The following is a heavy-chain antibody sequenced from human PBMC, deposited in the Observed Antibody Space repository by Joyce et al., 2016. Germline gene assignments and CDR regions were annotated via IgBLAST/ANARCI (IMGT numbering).Heavy chain of an antibody. D-gene: IGHD7-27*01. CDR1: GGSFSGYY. J-gene: IGHJ5*02. CDR2: INHSGRT. V-gene: IGHV4-34*01. CDR3: ARGPRSNWGLVWFDP. Sequence: QVQLQQWGAGLLKPSETLSLTCAVDGGSFSGYYWSWIRQPPGRGLEWIGEINHSGRTNYNPSLKSRVTISVDTSKNQFALKLSSVTAADTAVYYCARGPRSNWGLVWFDPWGQGTLVTVSS.